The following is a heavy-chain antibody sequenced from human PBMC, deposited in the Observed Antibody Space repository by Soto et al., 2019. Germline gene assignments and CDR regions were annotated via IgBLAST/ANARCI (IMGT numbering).Heavy chain of an antibody. V-gene: IGHV4-4*07. CDR1: GGSISQNY. CDR2: IYSGGST. J-gene: IGHJ4*02. D-gene: IGHD3-10*01. Sequence: QVQLQESGPGLVKPSETLSLSCGVSGGSISQNYWSWIRQPAGKGLEWIGRIYSGGSTNYNPSLESRVTMSVDTSKNKFSLKLSSVTAADTAVYYCARGPGGFGDFSLDYWGQGTLVTVYS. CDR3: ARGPGGFGDFSLDY.